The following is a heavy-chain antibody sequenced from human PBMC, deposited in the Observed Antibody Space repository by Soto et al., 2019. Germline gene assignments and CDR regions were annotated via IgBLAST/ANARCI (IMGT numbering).Heavy chain of an antibody. J-gene: IGHJ6*03. D-gene: IGHD2-2*01. CDR2: IYYSGST. V-gene: IGHV4-39*07. CDR1: GGSISSSSYY. CDR3: ARSFVIPDAMTDVYYYMDV. Sequence: SETLSLTCTVSGGSISSSSYYWGWIRQPPGKELDWIRSIYYSGSTHYNPSLKSRVTISVDTSQNPFSLKLSSVAAADMAVYFCARSFVIPDAMTDVYYYMDVWGKGTTVTVSS.